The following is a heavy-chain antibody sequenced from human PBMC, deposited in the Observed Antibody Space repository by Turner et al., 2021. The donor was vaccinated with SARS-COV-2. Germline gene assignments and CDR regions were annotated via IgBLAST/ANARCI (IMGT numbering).Heavy chain of an antibody. CDR2: IYYSGRT. J-gene: IGHJ6*02. Sequence: QLQLQESGPGLVKPSETLSLTCTVSGGSISSSSYYWGWIRQPPGKGLEWIGSIYYSGRTYYNTSLKSRVTISVDTTKNQFSLKLSSVTAADTAVYDCARLPVGYYGSGSYYHYGMDVWGQGTTVTVSS. CDR3: ARLPVGYYGSGSYYHYGMDV. D-gene: IGHD3-10*01. V-gene: IGHV4-39*01. CDR1: GGSISSSSYY.